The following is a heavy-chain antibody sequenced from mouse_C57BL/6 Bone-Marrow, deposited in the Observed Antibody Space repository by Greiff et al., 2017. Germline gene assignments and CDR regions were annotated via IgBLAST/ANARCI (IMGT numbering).Heavy chain of an antibody. Sequence: VQLQQSVAELVRPGASVKLSCTASGFNINNTYMHWVKQRPEQGLEWIGRIDPANGNTKYAPKFQGKATITADPSSNTAYLQLSSLTSEDTAIYYCALYYGSSHYAMDYWGQGTSVTVSS. V-gene: IGHV14-3*01. J-gene: IGHJ4*01. D-gene: IGHD1-1*01. CDR1: GFNINNTY. CDR2: IDPANGNT. CDR3: ALYYGSSHYAMDY.